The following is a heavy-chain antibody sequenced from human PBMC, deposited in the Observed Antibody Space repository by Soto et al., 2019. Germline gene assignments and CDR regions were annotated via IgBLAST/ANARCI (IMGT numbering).Heavy chain of an antibody. CDR2: ISAYNGNT. Sequence: QVHLVQSGAEVKKTGASAKVSCKAAGYTFTSYGISWVRQAPGQGLEWMGWISAYNGNTNYAQKLQGRVTMTTDTSTSTAYMELRSLRSDDTAVYYCASTIIGGLYGMDVWGQGTTVTVSS. V-gene: IGHV1-18*01. D-gene: IGHD1-26*01. J-gene: IGHJ6*02. CDR3: ASTIIGGLYGMDV. CDR1: GYTFTSYG.